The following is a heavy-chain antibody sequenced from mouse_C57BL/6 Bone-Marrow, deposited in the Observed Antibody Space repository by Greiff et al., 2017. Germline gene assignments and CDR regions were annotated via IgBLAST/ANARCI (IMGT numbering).Heavy chain of an antibody. D-gene: IGHD2-3*01. Sequence: VMLVESGAELVKPGASVKLSCKASGYTFTEYTIHWVKQRSGQGLEWIGWFYPGSGSIKYNEKFKDKATLTADKYSSTVYMELSRLTSEDSAVYFCARHEWLLRYFDVWGTGTTVTVSS. V-gene: IGHV1-62-2*01. CDR1: GYTFTEYT. CDR3: ARHEWLLRYFDV. CDR2: FYPGSGSI. J-gene: IGHJ1*03.